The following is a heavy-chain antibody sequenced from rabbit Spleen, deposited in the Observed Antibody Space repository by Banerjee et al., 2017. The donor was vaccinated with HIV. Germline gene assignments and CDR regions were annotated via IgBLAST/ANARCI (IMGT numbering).Heavy chain of an antibody. CDR2: IYTDNSKT. J-gene: IGHJ4*01. CDR1: GFDFSGDAL. CDR3: ARDVGSGPYIDGYFTL. D-gene: IGHD1-1*01. Sequence: QEQLVESGGGLVQPEGSLTLSCKVSGFDFSGDALCWVRQAPGKGLEWIACIYTDNSKTYYANWAKGRFTVSKTSSPSVTLQMTSLTVADTATYFCARDVGSGPYIDGYFTLWGPGTLVTVS. V-gene: IGHV1S45*01.